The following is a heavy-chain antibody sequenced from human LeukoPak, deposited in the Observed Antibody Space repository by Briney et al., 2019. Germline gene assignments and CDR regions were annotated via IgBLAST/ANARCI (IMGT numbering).Heavy chain of an antibody. CDR1: GFTFSRYG. V-gene: IGHV3-30*03. Sequence: GGSLRLSCVASGFTFSRYGMHWVRQAPGKGLEWVAVISYDGSNKYYADSVKGRFTISRDNSKNTLYLQMNSLRGEDTAVYYCARGDWVPEYWGQGTLVTVSS. D-gene: IGHD3-9*01. CDR2: ISYDGSNK. CDR3: ARGDWVPEY. J-gene: IGHJ4*02.